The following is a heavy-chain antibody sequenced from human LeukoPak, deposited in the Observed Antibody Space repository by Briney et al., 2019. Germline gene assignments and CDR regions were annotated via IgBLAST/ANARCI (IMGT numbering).Heavy chain of an antibody. V-gene: IGHV3-23*01. Sequence: GGSLRLSCAVSGITLSNNGMSWVRQAPGKGLEWVAGISGSGGGTNYADSVKGRFTISRDNPKNTLYLQMNSVTVEDTAVYFCARRGVVIRVILVGFHKEAYYFDSWGQGALVTVSS. D-gene: IGHD3-22*01. CDR2: ISGSGGGT. CDR1: GITLSNNG. CDR3: ARRGVVIRVILVGFHKEAYYFDS. J-gene: IGHJ4*02.